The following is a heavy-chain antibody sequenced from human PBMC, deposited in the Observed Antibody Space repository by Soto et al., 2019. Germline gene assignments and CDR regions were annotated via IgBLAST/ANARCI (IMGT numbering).Heavy chain of an antibody. Sequence: EVQLVESGGGLVQPGGSLRLSCAASGFTFSTYWMSWVRQAPGKGLEWVANIKQDGSDKSYVGSVKGRFTISRDDAKSSLYLQMNSLRAEDTAVYYCARGMYFGRFAGWGQGTLVTFSS. CDR1: GFTFSTYW. J-gene: IGHJ4*02. V-gene: IGHV3-7*01. CDR3: ARGMYFGRFAG. CDR2: IKQDGSDK. D-gene: IGHD3-3*01.